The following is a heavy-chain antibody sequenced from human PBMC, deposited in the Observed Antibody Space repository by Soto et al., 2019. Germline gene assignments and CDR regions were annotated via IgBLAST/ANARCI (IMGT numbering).Heavy chain of an antibody. Sequence: SETLSLTCTVSGGSISSGGYYWSWIRQHPGKGLEWIGYIYYSGSTNYNPSLKSRVTISVDTSKNQFSLKLSSVTAADAAVYYCASLRGLLADWFDPWGQGTLVTVSS. CDR1: GGSISSGGYY. J-gene: IGHJ5*02. D-gene: IGHD3-3*02. CDR3: ASLRGLLADWFDP. CDR2: IYYSGST. V-gene: IGHV4-61*08.